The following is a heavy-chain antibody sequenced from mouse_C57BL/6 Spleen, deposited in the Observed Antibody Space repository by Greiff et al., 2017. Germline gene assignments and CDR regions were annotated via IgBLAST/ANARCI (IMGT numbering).Heavy chain of an antibody. CDR1: GYAFTNYL. J-gene: IGHJ4*01. CDR2: INPGSGGT. Sequence: QVHVKQSGAELVRPGTSVKVSCKASGYAFTNYLIEWVKQRPGQGLEWIGVINPGSGGTNYNEKFKGKATLTADKSYSTASMQLSSLTSEDSAVYCWARPAQATRAMDYWGQGTSVTVSS. CDR3: ARPAQATRAMDY. V-gene: IGHV1-54*01. D-gene: IGHD3-2*02.